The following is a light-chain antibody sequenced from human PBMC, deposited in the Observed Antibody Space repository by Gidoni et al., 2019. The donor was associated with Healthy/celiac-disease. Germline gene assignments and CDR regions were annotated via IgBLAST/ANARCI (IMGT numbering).Light chain of an antibody. J-gene: IGKJ4*01. CDR1: QSISSY. CDR2: AAS. Sequence: DIQMIQTPSSLSASVGDRVTITCRASQSISSYLNWYQQKPGKAPKLLIYAASSLQSGVPSRFSGSGSGTDFTLTISSLQPEDFATYYCQRSYSTPLTFXGXTKVEIK. CDR3: QRSYSTPLT. V-gene: IGKV1-39*01.